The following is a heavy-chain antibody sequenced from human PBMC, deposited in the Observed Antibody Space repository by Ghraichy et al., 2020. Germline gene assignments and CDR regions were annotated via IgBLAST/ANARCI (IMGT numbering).Heavy chain of an antibody. CDR2: FVSDGLST. CDR3: ARVISRKQSWLGYVDL. J-gene: IGHJ4*02. CDR1: GFTFRTYS. V-gene: IGHV3-64D*06. D-gene: IGHD5-18*01. Sequence: GGSLRLSCSASGFTFRTYSMYWVRQAPGKGLQFVSGFVSDGLSTYYADSVKGRFAISSDFSTNTLYLQMSSLTPEDTSMYFCARVISRKQSWLGYVDLWGQGTLVTDAS.